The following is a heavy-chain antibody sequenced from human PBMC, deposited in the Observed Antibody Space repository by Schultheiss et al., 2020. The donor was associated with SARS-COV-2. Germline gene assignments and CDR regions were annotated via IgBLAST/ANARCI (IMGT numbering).Heavy chain of an antibody. CDR2: IYSGGST. D-gene: IGHD2-2*01. Sequence: GGSLRLSCAASGFTFSSYSMNWVRQAPGKGLEWVAVIYSGGSTYYADSVKGRFTISRDNAKNSLYLQMNSLRAEDTAVYYCARYGYCSSTSRGDYYYYMDVWGKGTTVTVSS. V-gene: IGHV3-66*01. J-gene: IGHJ6*03. CDR3: ARYGYCSSTSRGDYYYYMDV. CDR1: GFTFSSYS.